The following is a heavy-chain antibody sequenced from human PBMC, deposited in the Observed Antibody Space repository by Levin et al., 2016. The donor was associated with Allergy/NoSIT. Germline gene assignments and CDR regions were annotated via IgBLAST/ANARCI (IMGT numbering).Heavy chain of an antibody. CDR3: ARPQRSGWNPIDD. J-gene: IGHJ4*02. CDR1: GASITSNSHY. V-gene: IGHV4-39*01. D-gene: IGHD6-19*01. Sequence: SETLSLTCTVSGASITSNSHYWGWVRQPPGKGLEWIGSIYYPGNIHYSPSFKTRVTISIDTSHNQFSLNLRFVTAADTAVYYCARPQRSGWNPIDDWGQGTLVTVSS. CDR2: IYYPGNI.